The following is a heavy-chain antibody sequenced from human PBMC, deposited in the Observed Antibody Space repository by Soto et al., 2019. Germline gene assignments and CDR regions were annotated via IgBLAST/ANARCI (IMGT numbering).Heavy chain of an antibody. CDR2: ISSSSSYI. Sequence: PGGSLRLSCAASGFTFSSYSMNWVRQAPGKGLEWVSSISSSSSYIYYADSVKGRFTISRDNAKNSLYLQMNSLRAEDTAVYYCARDNYYDSSGYYLMKDYYYYGMDVWGQGTTVTVSS. CDR1: GFTFSSYS. D-gene: IGHD3-22*01. CDR3: ARDNYYDSSGYYLMKDYYYYGMDV. V-gene: IGHV3-21*01. J-gene: IGHJ6*02.